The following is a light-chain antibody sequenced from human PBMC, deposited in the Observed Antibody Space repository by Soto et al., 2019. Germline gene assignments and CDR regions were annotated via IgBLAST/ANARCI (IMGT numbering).Light chain of an antibody. CDR3: QEYNSDSIT. J-gene: IGKJ5*01. CDR1: QSISRR. V-gene: IGKV1-5*03. Sequence: DIQITQSRSSLSASVGDRVTITCQASQSISRRLAWYQQKPGKAPKLLIYEASSLESGVPSRFSGSGSGTEFTLTISSLQPDDSATYDGQEYNSDSITFGQGTRLENK. CDR2: EAS.